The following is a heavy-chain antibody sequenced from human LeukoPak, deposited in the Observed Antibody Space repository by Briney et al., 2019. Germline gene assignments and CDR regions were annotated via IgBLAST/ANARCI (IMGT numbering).Heavy chain of an antibody. Sequence: GGSLRLSCAASGFTFSSYSMNWVRQAPGKGLEWVSYISSSSSTIYYADSVKGRFTISRDNSRNTLYLQMNSLRAEDTAVYYCAKDVSWGAYENWGQGTLVTVSS. CDR2: ISSSSSTI. J-gene: IGHJ4*02. D-gene: IGHD3-16*01. CDR3: AKDVSWGAYEN. V-gene: IGHV3-48*01. CDR1: GFTFSSYS.